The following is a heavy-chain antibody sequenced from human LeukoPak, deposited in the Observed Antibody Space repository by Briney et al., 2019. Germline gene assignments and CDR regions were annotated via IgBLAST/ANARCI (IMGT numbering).Heavy chain of an antibody. CDR3: ARGEYGLFDY. J-gene: IGHJ4*02. V-gene: IGHV4-61*01. CDR1: GGSISGGRYY. CDR2: IYYSGST. D-gene: IGHD2/OR15-2a*01. Sequence: SETLSLTCTVSGGSISGGRYYWRWLRQPPGRGREWIGYIYYSGSTKYNPTLQSRVTISVDKSQNQLSLNLSSVTDADTAVYYCARGEYGLFDYWGQGTLVTVSS.